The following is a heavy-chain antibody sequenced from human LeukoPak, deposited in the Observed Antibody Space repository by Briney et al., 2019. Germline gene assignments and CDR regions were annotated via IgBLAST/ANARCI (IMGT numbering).Heavy chain of an antibody. D-gene: IGHD4-17*01. J-gene: IGHJ4*02. Sequence: PGRSLRLSCAASGFTFSNSGMHWVRQAPGKGLEWVAFMLFDGSLTYYADSVKGRFTISRDNSKNTLFLQMNSLRAEDTAVYYCARIKITVATGLDYWGQGTLVTVSS. CDR2: MLFDGSLT. V-gene: IGHV3-33*01. CDR3: ARIKITVATGLDY. CDR1: GFTFSNSG.